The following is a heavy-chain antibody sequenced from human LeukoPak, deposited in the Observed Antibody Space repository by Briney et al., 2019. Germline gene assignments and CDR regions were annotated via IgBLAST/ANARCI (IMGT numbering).Heavy chain of an antibody. D-gene: IGHD1-1*01. CDR3: GRGVWPHWRVGY. Sequence: PETPSLTCTVSGGSIRSSSYCWGWTRQPPGKGLEWIGCIYYSGSTYYHPSLKSRSTIPVDTSKNHFSLNLSSVTAADTAGYYCGRGVWPHWRVGYWGQGTLVTVSS. V-gene: IGHV4-39*07. J-gene: IGHJ4*02. CDR2: IYYSGST. CDR1: GGSIRSSSYC.